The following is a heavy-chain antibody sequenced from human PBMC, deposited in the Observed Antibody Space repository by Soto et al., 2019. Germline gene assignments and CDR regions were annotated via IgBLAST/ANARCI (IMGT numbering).Heavy chain of an antibody. CDR1: GGSRSGYY. Sequence: SETLSLTCAVYGGSRSGYYWTWIRRPPGKGLEWIGEIHHSGSINYNSSLKSRVTISADTSKNQFFLKLSSVTAADTAVYYCSRGGDAYKAGNYWGQGTLVT. D-gene: IGHD1-1*01. CDR3: SRGGDAYKAGNY. V-gene: IGHV4-34*01. J-gene: IGHJ4*02. CDR2: IHHSGSI.